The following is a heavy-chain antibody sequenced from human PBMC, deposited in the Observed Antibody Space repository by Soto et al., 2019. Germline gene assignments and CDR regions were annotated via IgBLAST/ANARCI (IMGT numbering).Heavy chain of an antibody. Sequence: GGCLRLSCAASGLTFSSYAMSWVRQAPGKGLEWVSAISGSGGSTYYADSVKGRFTISRDNSKNTLYLQMNSLRAEDTAVYYCAKTYSSSWPFAYWGQGTLVTVSS. J-gene: IGHJ4*02. D-gene: IGHD6-13*01. CDR3: AKTYSSSWPFAY. V-gene: IGHV3-23*01. CDR2: ISGSGGST. CDR1: GLTFSSYA.